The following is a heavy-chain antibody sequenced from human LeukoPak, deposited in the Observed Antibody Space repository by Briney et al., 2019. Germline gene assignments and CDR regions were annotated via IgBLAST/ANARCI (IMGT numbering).Heavy chain of an antibody. V-gene: IGHV1-2*02. D-gene: IGHD3-9*01. Sequence: ASVKVSCKASGYTFIAYYIHWVRQAPGQGLEWMGWINPNSGGTNYAQKFQGRVTMTRDTSISTAYMELSRLRSDDTAVYYCARDLPTYYDILTGYYISGAIDYWGQGTLVTVSS. CDR3: ARDLPTYYDILTGYYISGAIDY. CDR1: GYTFIAYY. CDR2: INPNSGGT. J-gene: IGHJ4*02.